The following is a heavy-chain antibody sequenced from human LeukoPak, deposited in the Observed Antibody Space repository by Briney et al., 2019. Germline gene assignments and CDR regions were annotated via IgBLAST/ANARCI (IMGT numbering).Heavy chain of an antibody. J-gene: IGHJ4*02. CDR3: AIWPEEAMDYLYY. CDR1: GFSFSSYA. Sequence: GGSLRLSCAASGFSFSSYAMTWARQAPVKGLEWVSAISGDGTRTYYADSVKGRFTISRDNSKNTLYLEMSSLRVEDTAIYYCAIWPEEAMDYLYYWGKGTLVTVS. V-gene: IGHV3-23*01. CDR2: ISGDGTRT. D-gene: IGHD3-10*01.